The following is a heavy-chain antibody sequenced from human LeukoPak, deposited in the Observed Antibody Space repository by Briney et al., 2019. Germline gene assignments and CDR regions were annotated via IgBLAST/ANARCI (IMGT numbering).Heavy chain of an antibody. V-gene: IGHV4-4*07. D-gene: IGHD2-2*01. Sequence: SETLSLTCTVSGGSISSYYWSWIRQPAGKGLEWIGRIYTSGSTNYNPSLKGRVTMSVDTSKNQFSLKLSSVTAADTAVYYCARERGVPAALGAYYFDYWGQGTLVTVSS. CDR3: ARERGVPAALGAYYFDY. CDR1: GGSISSYY. CDR2: IYTSGST. J-gene: IGHJ4*02.